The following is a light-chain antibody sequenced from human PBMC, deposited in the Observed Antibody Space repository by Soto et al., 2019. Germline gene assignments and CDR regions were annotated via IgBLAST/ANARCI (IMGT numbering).Light chain of an antibody. CDR3: QQYNNWPPPLT. J-gene: IGKJ4*01. Sequence: EIVMTQSPATLSVSPGERATLSCRASQSVSSNLGWYQQKPGQAPRLLVYDASARATGIPARFSGSGSGTEFTRTISSLQSEDFAVYYCQQYNNWPPPLTFGGGNTVEIK. CDR1: QSVSSN. CDR2: DAS. V-gene: IGKV3-15*01.